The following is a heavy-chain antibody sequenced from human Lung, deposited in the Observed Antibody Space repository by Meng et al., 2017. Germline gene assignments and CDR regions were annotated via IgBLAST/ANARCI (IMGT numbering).Heavy chain of an antibody. D-gene: IGHD3-22*01. J-gene: IGHJ4*02. Sequence: QVQLRESGPGLVKPSGTLSPTCAVSGGSISSNNWWSWVRQTPGRGLEWIGEVYHSRSTNYNPSLKSRVIISVNNSKNQFSLKLTSVTAADTAVYYCARDDSGYADFDSWGQGTLVTVSS. CDR1: GGSISSNNW. CDR3: ARDDSGYADFDS. CDR2: VYHSRST. V-gene: IGHV4-4*02.